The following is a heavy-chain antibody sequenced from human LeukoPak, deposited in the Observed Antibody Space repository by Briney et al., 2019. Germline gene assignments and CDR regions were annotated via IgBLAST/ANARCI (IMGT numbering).Heavy chain of an antibody. Sequence: SETLSLTCAVYGGSFSGYYWSWIRQPPGNGLEWIGEINHSGSTNYNPSLKSRVTISVDTSKNQFSLKLSSVTAADTAVYYCARGHDILTGPNYWGQGTLVTVSS. V-gene: IGHV4-34*01. CDR3: ARGHDILTGPNY. CDR2: INHSGST. D-gene: IGHD3-9*01. J-gene: IGHJ4*02. CDR1: GGSFSGYY.